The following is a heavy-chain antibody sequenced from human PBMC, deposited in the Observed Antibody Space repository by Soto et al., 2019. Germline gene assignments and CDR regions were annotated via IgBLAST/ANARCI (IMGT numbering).Heavy chain of an antibody. V-gene: IGHV5-51*01. CDR1: GYSFTSYW. CDR2: IYPGDSDT. Sequence: GESLKISCKGSGYSFTSYWIGWVRQMPGKGLEWMGIIYPGDSDTRYSPSFQGQVTISADKSISIAYLQWSSLKASDTAMYYCARHRKVTMVRGVIGGMDVWGQGTTVTVSS. J-gene: IGHJ6*02. CDR3: ARHRKVTMVRGVIGGMDV. D-gene: IGHD3-10*01.